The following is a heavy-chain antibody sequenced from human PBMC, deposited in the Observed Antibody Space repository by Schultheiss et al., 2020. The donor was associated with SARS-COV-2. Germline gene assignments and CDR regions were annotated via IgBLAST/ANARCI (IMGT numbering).Heavy chain of an antibody. CDR1: GYTFTGYY. Sequence: ASVKVSCKASGYTFTGYYMHWVRQAPGQGLEWMGWMNPNSGNTGYAQKFQGRVTMTRNTSISTAYMELSSLRSEDTAVYYCARTETIFGVVSSYYYYMDVWGKGTTVTVSS. CDR3: ARTETIFGVVSSYYYYMDV. D-gene: IGHD3-3*01. J-gene: IGHJ6*03. CDR2: MNPNSGNT. V-gene: IGHV1-8*02.